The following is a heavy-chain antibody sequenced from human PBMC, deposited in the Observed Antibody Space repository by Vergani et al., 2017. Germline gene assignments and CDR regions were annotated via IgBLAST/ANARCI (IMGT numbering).Heavy chain of an antibody. CDR1: GYSFTIYW. CDR3: AGLGFLDDFSAFDL. V-gene: IGHV5-51*03. J-gene: IGHJ3*01. Sequence: EVQLVQSGAEVKTPGVSLKISCRDSGYSFTIYWIAWVRQRPGKGREWMGIIYPGDSDTRYSPSFQGQVTISADKSIRTAYLQWNSLNASDTAMYYCAGLGFLDDFSAFDLGSQGTMVIVSS. CDR2: IYPGDSDT. D-gene: IGHD3-3*01.